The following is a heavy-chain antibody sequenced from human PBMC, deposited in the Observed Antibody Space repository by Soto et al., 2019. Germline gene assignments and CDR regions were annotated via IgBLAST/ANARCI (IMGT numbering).Heavy chain of an antibody. J-gene: IGHJ4*02. CDR1: GGTFSSYI. D-gene: IGHD4-4*01. CDR2: IIPLFGIP. Sequence: ASVKVSCKASGGTFSSYIISWVRQAPGQGLEWMGRIIPLFGIPNYAQKFQGRVTITADKSTSTAYMELSSLRSEDTAVYYCARGPTAYSDYYDYWGQGTLVTVSS. CDR3: ARGPTAYSDYYDY. V-gene: IGHV1-69*02.